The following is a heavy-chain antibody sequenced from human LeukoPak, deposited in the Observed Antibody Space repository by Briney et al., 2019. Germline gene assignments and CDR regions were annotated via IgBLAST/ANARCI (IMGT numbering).Heavy chain of an antibody. V-gene: IGHV4-30-4*01. J-gene: IGHJ4*02. Sequence: PSETLSLTCTVSGGSISSGDYYWSWIRQPPGKGLEWIGYIYYSGSTYYNPPLKSRVTISVDTSKNQFSLKLSSVTAADTAVYYCARYGALLTFDYWGQGTLVTVSS. CDR2: IYYSGST. CDR3: ARYGALLTFDY. D-gene: IGHD3-16*01. CDR1: GGSISSGDYY.